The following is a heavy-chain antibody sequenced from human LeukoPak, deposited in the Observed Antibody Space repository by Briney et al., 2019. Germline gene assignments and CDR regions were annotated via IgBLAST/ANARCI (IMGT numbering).Heavy chain of an antibody. V-gene: IGHV3-48*03. Sequence: GGSLRPSCAASGFSFSNYDMNWVCQAPGKGLEWLSYISGSRIYYADSVKGRFAISRDNAKNSLFLQMNSLRAEDTAVYYCARVPYCANGICYSRHYFDYWGQGTLVTVSS. CDR3: ARVPYCANGICYSRHYFDY. D-gene: IGHD2-8*01. CDR2: ISGSRI. J-gene: IGHJ4*02. CDR1: GFSFSNYD.